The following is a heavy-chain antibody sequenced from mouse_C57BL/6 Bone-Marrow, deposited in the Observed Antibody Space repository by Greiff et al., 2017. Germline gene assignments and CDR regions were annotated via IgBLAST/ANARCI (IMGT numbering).Heavy chain of an antibody. D-gene: IGHD2-1*01. Sequence: EVQLQQSGAELVKPGASVKLSCTASGFNIKDYYMHWVKQRTEQGLEWIGRIDPEDGETKYAPKFQGKATITADTSSNTAYLQLSSLTSEDTAVDYCARVWAIGNYDYYAMDYWGQGTSVTVSS. CDR2: IDPEDGET. J-gene: IGHJ4*01. CDR1: GFNIKDYY. CDR3: ARVWAIGNYDYYAMDY. V-gene: IGHV14-2*01.